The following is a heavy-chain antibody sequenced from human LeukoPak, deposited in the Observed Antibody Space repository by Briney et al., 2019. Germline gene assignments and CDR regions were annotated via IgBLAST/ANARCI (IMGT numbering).Heavy chain of an antibody. CDR1: GFTFSNHA. CDR3: ATVVGQIDPFDV. CDR2: ISGNGGST. D-gene: IGHD2-21*01. Sequence: GGSLRLSCAASGFTFSNHAMSWVRQAPGKGPEGVSAISGNGGSTYYAGSVKGRVTISRDNSKNTLDLQMSSLRAEDTALYYCATVVGQIDPFDVWGQGTMVTVSS. J-gene: IGHJ3*01. V-gene: IGHV3-23*01.